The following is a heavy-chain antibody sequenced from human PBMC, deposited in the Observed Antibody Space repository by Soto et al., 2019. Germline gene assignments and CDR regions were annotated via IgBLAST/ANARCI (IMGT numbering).Heavy chain of an antibody. D-gene: IGHD3-22*01. Sequence: ASGKVSCKATCYTFNSYGISWVRQAPGQGLEWMGWISTYNVNTNYVQKFQGRVTMTRDTPGNTAYLELNSLISEDTAVYYCATPQDYDGCLDSWGQGTLVTVSS. CDR1: CYTFNSYG. CDR2: ISTYNVNT. V-gene: IGHV1-18*01. CDR3: ATPQDYDGCLDS. J-gene: IGHJ4*02.